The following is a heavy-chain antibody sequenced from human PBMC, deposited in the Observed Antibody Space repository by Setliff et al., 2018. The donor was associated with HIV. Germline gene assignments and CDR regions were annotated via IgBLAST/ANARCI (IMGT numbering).Heavy chain of an antibody. V-gene: IGHV4-59*12. J-gene: IGHJ3*02. CDR2: IYYSGST. CDR1: GGSISSYY. Sequence: PSETLSLTCTVSGGSISSYYWSWIRQPPGKGLEWIGYIYYSGSTNYNPSLKSRVTITSDTSKNQFSLKLKSVTGADTAVYYCARVFHSLPTGLNDPFDMWGQGTLVTVSS. D-gene: IGHD4-17*01. CDR3: ARVFHSLPTGLNDPFDM.